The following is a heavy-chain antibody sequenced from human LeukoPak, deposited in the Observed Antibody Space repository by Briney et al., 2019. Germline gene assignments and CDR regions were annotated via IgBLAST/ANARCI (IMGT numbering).Heavy chain of an antibody. D-gene: IGHD3-10*01. CDR3: ARDMVRGVIITDFDY. Sequence: PGGSLRLSCAASGFTFSSYAMSWVRQAPGKGLEWVAVISYDGSNKYYADSVKGRFTISRDNAKNSLYLQMNSLRAEDTAVYYCARDMVRGVIITDFDYWGQGTLVTVSS. CDR2: ISYDGSNK. CDR1: GFTFSSYA. V-gene: IGHV3-30-3*01. J-gene: IGHJ4*02.